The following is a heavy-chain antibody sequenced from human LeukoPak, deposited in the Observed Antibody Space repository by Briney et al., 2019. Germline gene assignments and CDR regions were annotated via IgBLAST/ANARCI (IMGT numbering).Heavy chain of an antibody. J-gene: IGHJ4*02. CDR1: GFTFSSYS. Sequence: GGSLRLSCAASGFTFSSYSMNWVRQAPGKGLEWVSSISSSSSYIYYADSVKGRFTISRDNAKNSLYLQMNSLRAEDTAVYYCARPFSIAAATPLGYWGQGTLVTVSS. CDR3: ARPFSIAAATPLGY. V-gene: IGHV3-21*01. D-gene: IGHD6-13*01. CDR2: ISSSSSYI.